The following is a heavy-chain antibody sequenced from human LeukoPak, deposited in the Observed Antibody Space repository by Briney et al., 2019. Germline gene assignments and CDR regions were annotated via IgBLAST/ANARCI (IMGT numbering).Heavy chain of an antibody. Sequence: GGSLRLSCVASGFTFSNYWMSWVRQAPGKGLKWVSTITTGDGNTYYADSVKGRFTVSRDDSKNTLYLQMNSLRAEDTAVYYCAKDGGLWVSAHWGDSWGRGTLVTVSS. CDR1: GFTFSNYW. V-gene: IGHV3-23*01. CDR3: AKDGGLWVSAHWGDS. CDR2: ITTGDGNT. J-gene: IGHJ4*02. D-gene: IGHD7-27*01.